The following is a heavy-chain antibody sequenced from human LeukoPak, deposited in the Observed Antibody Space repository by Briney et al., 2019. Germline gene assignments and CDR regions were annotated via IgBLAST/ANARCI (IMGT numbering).Heavy chain of an antibody. V-gene: IGHV3-74*01. Sequence: PGGSLRLSCAASGFTFSSYWMHWVRQAPGKGLVWVTRINSDGSSTSYADSVKGRFTISRDNAKNTLYLQMNSLRAEDTAVYYCARAPPEGSSYMDVWGKGTTVTFSS. CDR2: INSDGSST. CDR3: ARAPPEGSSYMDV. J-gene: IGHJ6*03. CDR1: GFTFSSYW. D-gene: IGHD1-14*01.